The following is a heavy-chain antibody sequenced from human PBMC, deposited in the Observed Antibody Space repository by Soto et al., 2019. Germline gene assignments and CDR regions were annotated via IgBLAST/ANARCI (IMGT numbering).Heavy chain of an antibody. J-gene: IGHJ4*02. Sequence: SETLSLTCTVSGGSLSSFYWSWIRQPAGKGLEWIGCMYTTGSTNYNPSLKSRVTMSVDTSKNNFSLTLTSVTAADTAVYYCMIEYDGYPKYWGQGTLVTVSS. D-gene: IGHD5-18*01. CDR2: MYTTGST. CDR3: MIEYDGYPKY. V-gene: IGHV4-4*07. CDR1: GGSLSSFY.